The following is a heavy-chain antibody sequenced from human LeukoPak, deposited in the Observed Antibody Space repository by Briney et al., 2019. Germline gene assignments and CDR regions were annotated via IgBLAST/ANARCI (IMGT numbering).Heavy chain of an antibody. CDR3: GVSGGSSPGY. V-gene: IGHV3-48*03. CDR2: ISSSSSSI. J-gene: IGHJ4*02. D-gene: IGHD2-15*01. Sequence: GGSLRLSCAASGFTFSSYEMNWVRQAPGKGLEWVSYISSSSSSIHYADSGKGRFTISRDNAKNSLYLQMNSLSVEDTAVYHCGVSGGSSPGYWGQGTLVTVSS. CDR1: GFTFSSYE.